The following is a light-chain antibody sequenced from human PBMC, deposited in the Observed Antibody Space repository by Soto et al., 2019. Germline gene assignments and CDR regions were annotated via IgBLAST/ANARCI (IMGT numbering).Light chain of an antibody. Sequence: QSALTQPPSASGSPGQSVTISCTGTSSDVGGYKYVSWYQQHPGKAPKLMIFEVNKRPSGVPDRYSGSNSGNTASLTVSGLKAEGEADYYCSSLAGISNLGVCVTGTKVTVL. V-gene: IGLV2-8*01. CDR3: SSLAGISNLGV. J-gene: IGLJ1*01. CDR1: SSDVGGYKY. CDR2: EVN.